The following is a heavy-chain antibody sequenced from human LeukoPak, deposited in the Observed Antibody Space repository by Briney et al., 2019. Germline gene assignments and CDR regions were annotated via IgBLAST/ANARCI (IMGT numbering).Heavy chain of an antibody. CDR1: TFTFSTYW. D-gene: IGHD6-13*01. CDR2: INQDGSVK. Sequence: PGGSLRLSCAASTFTFSTYWMTWVRQAPGKGPEFVANINQDGSVKNYVDSVKGRFTISRDNAKNSLYLQMNSLRADDTAVYYCARDLGSSSFDYWGQGTLVTVSS. CDR3: ARDLGSSSFDY. J-gene: IGHJ4*02. V-gene: IGHV3-7*01.